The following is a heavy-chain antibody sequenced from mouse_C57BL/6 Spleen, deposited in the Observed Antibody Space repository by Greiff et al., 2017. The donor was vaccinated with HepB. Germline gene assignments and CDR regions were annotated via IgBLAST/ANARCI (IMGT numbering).Heavy chain of an antibody. CDR3: ATSYGYESYWYFDV. Sequence: VQLQQSGPELVKPGASVKMSCKASGYTFTDYNMHWVKQSHGKSLEWIGYINPNNGGTSYNQKFKGKATLTVNKSSSTAYMELRSLTSEDSAVYYCATSYGYESYWYFDVWGTGTTVTVSS. CDR1: GYTFTDYN. J-gene: IGHJ1*03. D-gene: IGHD2-2*01. CDR2: INPNNGGT. V-gene: IGHV1-22*01.